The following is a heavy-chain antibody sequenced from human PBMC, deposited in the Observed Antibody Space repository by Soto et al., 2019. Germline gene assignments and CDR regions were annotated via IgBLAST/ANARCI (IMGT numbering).Heavy chain of an antibody. J-gene: IGHJ5*02. V-gene: IGHV3-21*01. CDR3: ARDRIGAGWFDP. CDR1: GFTFSSYS. D-gene: IGHD2-15*01. CDR2: ISSSSSYI. Sequence: EVQLVESGGGLVKPGGSLRLSCAASGFTFSSYSMNWVRQAPGKGLEWVSSISSSSSYIYYADSVKGRFTISRDNAKNSLYLQMNSLRAEDTAVCYCARDRIGAGWFDPWGQGTLVTVSS.